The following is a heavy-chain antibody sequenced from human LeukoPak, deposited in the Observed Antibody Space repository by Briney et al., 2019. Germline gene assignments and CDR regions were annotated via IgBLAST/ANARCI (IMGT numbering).Heavy chain of an antibody. Sequence: SETLSLTCGVYGGSFNDYYWSWIRQPPGKGLEWVGEINHSGRINYNPSLKSRVTISVDTSKKQFSLKLSSVTAADTAVYYCARAGTRDFCGSDCRPDYWGQGTLVTVSS. CDR3: ARAGTRDFCGSDCRPDY. CDR1: GGSFNDYY. J-gene: IGHJ4*02. V-gene: IGHV4-34*01. CDR2: INHSGRI. D-gene: IGHD2-21*02.